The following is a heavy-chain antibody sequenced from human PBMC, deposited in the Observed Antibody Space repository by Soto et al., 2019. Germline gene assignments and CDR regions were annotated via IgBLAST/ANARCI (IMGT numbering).Heavy chain of an antibody. V-gene: IGHV3-15*01. CDR2: IKSKTDGGTT. CDR1: GSTFSNAW. D-gene: IGHD6-13*01. CDR3: TTDFMIAAAETAEYFQH. J-gene: IGHJ1*01. Sequence: GGSLRLSCAASGSTFSNAWMSWVRQAPGKGLEWVGRIKSKTDGGTTDYAAPVKGRFTISRDDSKNTLYLQMNSLKTEDTAVYYCTTDFMIAAAETAEYFQHWGQGTLVTVSS.